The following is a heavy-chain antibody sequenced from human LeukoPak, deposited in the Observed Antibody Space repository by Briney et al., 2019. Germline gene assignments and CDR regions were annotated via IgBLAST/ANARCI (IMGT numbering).Heavy chain of an antibody. J-gene: IGHJ4*02. CDR2: NTPNSGGT. Sequence: ASVKVSCKASVYTFTGYYIHWVRQAPGKGVEWMGSNTPNSGGTHFAQRLLGRVTMSRDTSISTAYMELTRLISDDTAVYYCARGWAFFAYWRQGTLVTVSS. V-gene: IGHV1-2*02. CDR1: VYTFTGYY. CDR3: ARGWAFFAY. D-gene: IGHD3-3*02.